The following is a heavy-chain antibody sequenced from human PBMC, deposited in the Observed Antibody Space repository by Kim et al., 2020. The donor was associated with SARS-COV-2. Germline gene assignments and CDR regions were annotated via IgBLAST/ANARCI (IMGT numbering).Heavy chain of an antibody. J-gene: IGHJ4*01. V-gene: IGHV1-3*01. D-gene: IGHD4-4*01. CDR3: ARDVDPTGYDC. CDR1: GYTFKSYP. Sequence: ASVKVSCKAYGYTFKSYPIHWLRQAPGQRPEWMGWVNAANDETQYSQKFQGRVTITRDTSANTAYMELRRLTTNDTAIYYCARDVDPTGYDCWGHGTLVT. CDR2: VNAANDET.